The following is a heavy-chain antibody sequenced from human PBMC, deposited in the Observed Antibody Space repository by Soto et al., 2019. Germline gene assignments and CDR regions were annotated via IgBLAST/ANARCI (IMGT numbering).Heavy chain of an antibody. D-gene: IGHD6-13*01. J-gene: IGHJ4*02. CDR1: GYTLTELS. CDR2: FDPEDGET. V-gene: IGHV1-24*01. Sequence: GASVKVYCKVSGYTLTELSMHWVRQAPGKGLEWMGGFDPEDGETIYAQKFQGRVTMTEDTSTSTAYMELRSLRSDDTAVYYCARVNPSSCSFYWGQGPLVTVSS. CDR3: ARVNPSSCSFY.